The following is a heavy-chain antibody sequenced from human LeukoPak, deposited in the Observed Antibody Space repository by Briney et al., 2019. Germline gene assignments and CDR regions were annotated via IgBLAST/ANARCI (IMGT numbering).Heavy chain of an antibody. V-gene: IGHV4-39*01. D-gene: IGHD6-19*01. CDR2: IYYSGST. Sequence: NASETLSLTCTVSGGSISSSSYYWGWIRQPPGKGLEWIGSIYYSGSTNYNPSLKSRVTISVDTSKNQFSLKLSSVTAADTAVYYCARLWYSSGCFDYWGQGTLVTVSS. J-gene: IGHJ4*02. CDR3: ARLWYSSGCFDY. CDR1: GGSISSSSYY.